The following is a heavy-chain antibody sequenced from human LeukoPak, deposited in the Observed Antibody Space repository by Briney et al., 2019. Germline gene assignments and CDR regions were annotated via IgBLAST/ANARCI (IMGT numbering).Heavy chain of an antibody. D-gene: IGHD3-22*01. CDR3: AREAYYYDSTTLDP. CDR1: GGSISSSSYY. V-gene: IGHV4-39*07. J-gene: IGHJ5*02. CDR2: IYYSGST. Sequence: SETLSLTCTVSGGSISSSSYYWGWIRQPPGKGLEWIGSIYYSGSTYYNPSLKSRVTISVDTSKNQFSLKLSSVTAADTAVYYCAREAYYYDSTTLDPWGQGTLVTVSS.